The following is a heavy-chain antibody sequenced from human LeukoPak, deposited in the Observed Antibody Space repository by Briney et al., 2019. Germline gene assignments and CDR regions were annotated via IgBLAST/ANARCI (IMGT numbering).Heavy chain of an antibody. Sequence: ASVKVSCKASGYTFTGYYMHWVRQAPGQGLEWMGWISAYNGNTNYAQKLQGRVTMTTDTSTSTAYMELRSLRSDDTAVYYCARVPTSGSLFDFDYWGQGTLVTVSS. CDR1: GYTFTGYY. V-gene: IGHV1-18*04. J-gene: IGHJ4*02. CDR2: ISAYNGNT. CDR3: ARVPTSGSLFDFDY. D-gene: IGHD3-10*01.